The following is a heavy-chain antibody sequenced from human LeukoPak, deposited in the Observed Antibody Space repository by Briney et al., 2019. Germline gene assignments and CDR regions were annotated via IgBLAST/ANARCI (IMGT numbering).Heavy chain of an antibody. CDR2: ISDSGDTT. D-gene: IGHD3-16*02. CDR3: AKEDKYGTYRYNLFDY. Sequence: GGSLRLSCTASGFTFSSYAISWVRQAPGKGLEWVSGISDSGDTTYYADSVKGRFTIFRDNSKNTLYLQMNSLRAEDTAVYYCAKEDKYGTYRYNLFDYWGQGTLVTVSS. J-gene: IGHJ4*02. V-gene: IGHV3-23*01. CDR1: GFTFSSYA.